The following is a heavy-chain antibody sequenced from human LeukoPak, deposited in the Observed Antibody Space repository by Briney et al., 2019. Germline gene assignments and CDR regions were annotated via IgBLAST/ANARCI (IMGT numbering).Heavy chain of an antibody. V-gene: IGHV3-53*01. D-gene: IGHD1-26*01. CDR2: IYSGGST. CDR1: GFTVSSNY. CDR3: AREASSYSGSYGLDY. Sequence: GGSLRLSCAASGFTVSSNYMSWVRQAPGKGLEWVSVIYSGGSTYYADSVKGRFTISRDNSKNTLYLQMNSLRAEDTAVYYCAREASSYSGSYGLDYWGQGTLVTVSS. J-gene: IGHJ4*02.